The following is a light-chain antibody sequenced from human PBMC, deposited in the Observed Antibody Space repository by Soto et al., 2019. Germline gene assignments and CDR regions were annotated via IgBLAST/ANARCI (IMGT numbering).Light chain of an antibody. J-gene: IGKJ1*01. CDR3: QQSGDTPPWT. V-gene: IGKV1-39*01. CDR2: AAS. Sequence: DVQLTQSPSSLSTTVGNRVTITCWASQSIGNHLNWYQHKPGKAPILLIYAASSLQSGVPSRFSGSGSGTDFTLTINSLQPEDFASYYCQQSGDTPPWTFGQGTKVDIK. CDR1: QSIGNH.